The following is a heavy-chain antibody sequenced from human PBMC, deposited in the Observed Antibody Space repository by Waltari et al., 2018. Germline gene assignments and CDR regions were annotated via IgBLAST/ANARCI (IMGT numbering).Heavy chain of an antibody. D-gene: IGHD3-16*02. Sequence: EVQLVESGGGLVNPGGSLRLSCAASEFTFSNTWMDWVRQAPGKGREWIARIKTQSDGGGATYYAAPVTGRFTVSRDDSKNMLYLQMSSLKTEDTAMYYCTTDQGDSYTFYSFDYWGQGTLVTVSS. CDR3: TTDQGDSYTFYSFDY. J-gene: IGHJ4*02. V-gene: IGHV3-15*01. CDR1: EFTFSNTW. CDR2: IKTQSDGGGAT.